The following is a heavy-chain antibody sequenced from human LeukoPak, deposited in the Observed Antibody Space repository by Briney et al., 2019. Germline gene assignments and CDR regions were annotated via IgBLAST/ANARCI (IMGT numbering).Heavy chain of an antibody. Sequence: GGSLRLSCAASGFTFSSYGMHWVRQAPGKGLEWVAFIRYDGSNKYYADSVKGRFTISRDNAKNSLYLQMNSLRAEDTAVYYCATYGFYYMDVWGKGTTVTISS. V-gene: IGHV3-30*02. CDR3: ATYGFYYMDV. CDR1: GFTFSSYG. CDR2: IRYDGSNK. J-gene: IGHJ6*03. D-gene: IGHD2-21*01.